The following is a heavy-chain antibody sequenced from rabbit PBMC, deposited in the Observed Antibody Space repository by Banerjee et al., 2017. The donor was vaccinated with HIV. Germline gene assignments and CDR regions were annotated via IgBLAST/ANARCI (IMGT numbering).Heavy chain of an antibody. D-gene: IGHD4-1*01. Sequence: QEQLVESGGGLVQPEGSLTLTCTASGFSFSSNYWICWVRQAPGKGLELIGCIYAGSSGMTYYASWAKGRFTISKTSSTAVTLQMTSLTAADTATYFCARDLAGVIGWNFNLWGPGTLGTVS. V-gene: IGHV1S45*01. CDR1: GFSFSSNYW. J-gene: IGHJ4*01. CDR2: IYAGSSGMT. CDR3: ARDLAGVIGWNFNL.